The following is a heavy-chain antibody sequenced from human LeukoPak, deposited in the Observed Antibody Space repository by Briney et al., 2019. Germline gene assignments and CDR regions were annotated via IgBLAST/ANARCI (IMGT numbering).Heavy chain of an antibody. J-gene: IGHJ6*02. V-gene: IGHV1-69*04. Sequence: ASVKVSCKASGGTFSSYAISWVRQAPGQGLEWMGRIIPILGIANYAQKFQGRVTIIADKSTSTAYMELSSLRSEDTAVYYCAREAEKGGGLGDYVWGSFYRYGMDVWGQGTTVTVSS. CDR2: IIPILGIA. CDR3: AREAEKGGGLGDYVWGSFYRYGMDV. D-gene: IGHD3-16*01. CDR1: GGTFSSYA.